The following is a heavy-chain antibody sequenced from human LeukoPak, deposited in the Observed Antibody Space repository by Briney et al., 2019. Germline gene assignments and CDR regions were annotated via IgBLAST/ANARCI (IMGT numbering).Heavy chain of an antibody. CDR1: GYTFTSYY. D-gene: IGHD1-26*01. V-gene: IGHV1-46*01. Sequence: VASVKVSCKASGYTFTSYYMHWVRQAPGQGLEWMGIINPSGGSTSYAQKFQGRVTMTRDMSTSTVYMELSSLRSEDTAVYYCARDMFSGLIVGATDAFDIWGQGTMVTVSS. CDR3: ARDMFSGLIVGATDAFDI. J-gene: IGHJ3*02. CDR2: INPSGGST.